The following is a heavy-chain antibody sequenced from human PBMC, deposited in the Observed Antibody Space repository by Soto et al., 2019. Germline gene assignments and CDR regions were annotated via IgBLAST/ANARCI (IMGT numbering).Heavy chain of an antibody. Sequence: QVQLQESGPGLVKPSETLSLTCTVSGGSISSYYWSWIRQPPGKGLEWIGYIYYSGSTNYNPSLKSRVTISVDTSKNQFSLKLSSVTAADTAVYYCARAPGVAGIYDYWGQGTLVTVSS. J-gene: IGHJ4*02. CDR1: GGSISSYY. CDR2: IYYSGST. D-gene: IGHD6-19*01. CDR3: ARAPGVAGIYDY. V-gene: IGHV4-59*01.